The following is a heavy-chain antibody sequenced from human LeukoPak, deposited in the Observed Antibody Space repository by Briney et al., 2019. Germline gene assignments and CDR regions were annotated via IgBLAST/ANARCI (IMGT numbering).Heavy chain of an antibody. CDR1: GGSFSGYY. Sequence: PSETLSLTCAVYGGSFSGYYWSWIRQPPGKGLEWIGEINHSGSTYYNPSLKSRVTISVDRSKNQFSLKLSSVTAADTAVYYCARATAPITIFGVVIDPVDAFDIWGQGTMVTVSS. V-gene: IGHV4-34*01. CDR2: INHSGST. CDR3: ARATAPITIFGVVIDPVDAFDI. J-gene: IGHJ3*02. D-gene: IGHD3-3*01.